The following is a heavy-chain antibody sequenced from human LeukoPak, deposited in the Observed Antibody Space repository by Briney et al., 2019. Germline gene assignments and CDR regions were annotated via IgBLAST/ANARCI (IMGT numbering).Heavy chain of an antibody. CDR1: GFTFSSYA. CDR3: VKGRSSIRDDAFDI. J-gene: IGHJ3*02. V-gene: IGHV3-64D*06. Sequence: GGSLRLSCAASGFTFSSYAMHWVRQAPGKGLEYVSGISSYGGSTYYADSVKDRFTFSRDNSKNTLYLQMSSLRAEDTAVYYCVKGRSSIRDDAFDIWGQGTMVTVSS. CDR2: ISSYGGST. D-gene: IGHD6-13*01.